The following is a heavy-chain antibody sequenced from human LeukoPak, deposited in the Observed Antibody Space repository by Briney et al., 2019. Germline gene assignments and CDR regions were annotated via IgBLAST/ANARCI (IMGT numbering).Heavy chain of an antibody. CDR1: GFTFSSYS. Sequence: GGSLRLSCAASGFTFSSYSMNWVRQAPGKGLEWVSSIASRSTYIYYADSVKGRFTISRDNAKNSLYLQMNSLRAEDTAVYYCAKDRGVAVASWYHYWGQGTLVIASS. CDR3: AKDRGVAVASWYHY. D-gene: IGHD6-19*01. CDR2: IASRSTYI. V-gene: IGHV3-21*04. J-gene: IGHJ4*02.